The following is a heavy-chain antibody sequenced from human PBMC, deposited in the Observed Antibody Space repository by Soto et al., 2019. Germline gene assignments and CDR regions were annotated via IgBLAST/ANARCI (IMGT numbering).Heavy chain of an antibody. J-gene: IGHJ4*02. V-gene: IGHV3-23*01. D-gene: IGHD2-2*01. Sequence: EVQLLESGGGVAQPGGSLRLSCAASGFTFSNSAMSWVRQAPGKGLEWVSTISGGSGDTSYADPVKGRFIVSRDDSRTTLYLRMNSLRAEDTALYYCVRGASTFDYWGQGRPVIVSS. CDR1: GFTFSNSA. CDR2: ISGGSGDT. CDR3: VRGASTFDY.